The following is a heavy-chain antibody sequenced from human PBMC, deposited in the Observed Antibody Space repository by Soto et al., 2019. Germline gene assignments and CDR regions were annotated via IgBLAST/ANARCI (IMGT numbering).Heavy chain of an antibody. D-gene: IGHD1-26*01. Sequence: GGSLRLSCAASGFTFSSYGMHWVRQAPGKGLEWVAVISYDGSNKYYADAVKGRFTISRDNSKNTLYLQMNSLRAEDTAVYYCAKDREGGSYYYYGMDVWGQGTTVTVSS. J-gene: IGHJ6*02. V-gene: IGHV3-30*18. CDR1: GFTFSSYG. CDR3: AKDREGGSYYYYGMDV. CDR2: ISYDGSNK.